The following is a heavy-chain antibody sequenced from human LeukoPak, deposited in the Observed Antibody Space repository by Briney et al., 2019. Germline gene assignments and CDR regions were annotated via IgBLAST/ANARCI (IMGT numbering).Heavy chain of an antibody. CDR3: ARGPRILAAGSYYFDY. V-gene: IGHV3-9*01. CDR2: ISWNSGSI. CDR1: GFTFDDYA. Sequence: GGSLRLSCAASGFTFDDYAMHWVRHAPGKGLEWVSGISWNSGSIGYADSVKGRFTISRDNAKSSLYLEMNSLRVEDTAVYYCARGPRILAAGSYYFDYWGQGSLVTVSS. D-gene: IGHD6-13*01. J-gene: IGHJ4*02.